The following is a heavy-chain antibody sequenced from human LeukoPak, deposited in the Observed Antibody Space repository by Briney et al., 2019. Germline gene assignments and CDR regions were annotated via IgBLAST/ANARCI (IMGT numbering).Heavy chain of an antibody. CDR3: ARAMRSGYDY. Sequence: GGSLRLSCAAPGFTFSDYGMNWVRQAPGNRLEWVSYISSSSDSIYYADSVKGRLTISRDNAENSLYLQMNSLRDEDTAVYFCARAMRSGYDYWGQGTLVTVSS. CDR1: GFTFSDYG. CDR2: ISSSSDSI. J-gene: IGHJ4*02. D-gene: IGHD5-12*01. V-gene: IGHV3-48*02.